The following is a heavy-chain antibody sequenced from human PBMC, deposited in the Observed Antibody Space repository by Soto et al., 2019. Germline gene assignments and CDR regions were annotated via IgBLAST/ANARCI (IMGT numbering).Heavy chain of an antibody. CDR3: ARLGGSYAVPHFDY. D-gene: IGHD1-26*01. J-gene: IGHJ4*02. CDR2: IYYSGTT. Sequence: WTWIRQPPGKGLEWMGYIYYSGTTTNYNPSLKSRVTLSVDTSKNQFSLKLSSVTAADTAVYYCARLGGSYAVPHFDYWGQGTLVIVSS. V-gene: IGHV4-59*08.